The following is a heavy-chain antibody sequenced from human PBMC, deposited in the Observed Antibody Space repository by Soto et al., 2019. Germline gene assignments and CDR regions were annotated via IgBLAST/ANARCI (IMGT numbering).Heavy chain of an antibody. V-gene: IGHV3-23*01. Sequence: EVQLLESGGDLVQPGFYLRLSCTLSGFTFSNYAMNCFRQAPGKGLEWVSAITGSGRSTYYAESVKGRFTISRDNSKNTLYLQMNSLRAEDTAVYYCANYYGDYAGGEFFQHWGQGTLVTVSS. J-gene: IGHJ1*01. D-gene: IGHD4-17*01. CDR3: ANYYGDYAGGEFFQH. CDR2: ITGSGRST. CDR1: GFTFSNYA.